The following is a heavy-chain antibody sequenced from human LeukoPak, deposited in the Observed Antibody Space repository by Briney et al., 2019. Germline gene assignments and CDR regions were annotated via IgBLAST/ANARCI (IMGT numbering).Heavy chain of an antibody. D-gene: IGHD5-12*01. CDR3: AREMERGYDWFDY. V-gene: IGHV1-2*02. Sequence: GASVKVSCKASGYTFTGYYMHWVRQAPGQGLEWMGWINPNSGGTNYAQKFQGRATMTRDTSTSTAYMELSRLRSDDTAVYYCAREMERGYDWFDYWGQGTLVTVSS. CDR2: INPNSGGT. CDR1: GYTFTGYY. J-gene: IGHJ4*02.